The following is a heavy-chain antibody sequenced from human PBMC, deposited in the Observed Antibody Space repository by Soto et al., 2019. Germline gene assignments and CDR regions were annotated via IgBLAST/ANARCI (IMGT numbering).Heavy chain of an antibody. CDR1: GGTFSSYA. V-gene: IGHV1-69*13. CDR3: ASGWNDATQNDY. J-gene: IGHJ4*02. Sequence: GASVKVSCKASGGTFSSYAISWVRQAPGQGLEWMGGIIPIFGTANYAQKFQGRVTITADESTSTAYMELSSLRSEDTAVYYCASGWNDATQNDYWGQGTLVTVS. D-gene: IGHD1-1*01. CDR2: IIPIFGTA.